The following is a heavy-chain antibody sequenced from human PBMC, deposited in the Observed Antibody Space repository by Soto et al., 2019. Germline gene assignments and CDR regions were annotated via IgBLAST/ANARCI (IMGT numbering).Heavy chain of an antibody. D-gene: IGHD3-22*01. Sequence: PGGSLRLSCAASGFTFSSYAMSWVRQAPGKGLEWVSTISGSGGSRYYADSVKGRFTISRDKSKNTLYLQMNSLRVEDTAVYYCAKWNTMIVVAPSDYWGQGILVTVSS. V-gene: IGHV3-23*01. CDR3: AKWNTMIVVAPSDY. CDR2: ISGSGGSR. J-gene: IGHJ4*02. CDR1: GFTFSSYA.